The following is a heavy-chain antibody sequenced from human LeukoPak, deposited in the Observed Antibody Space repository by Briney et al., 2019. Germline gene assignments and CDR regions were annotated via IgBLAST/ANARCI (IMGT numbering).Heavy chain of an antibody. J-gene: IGHJ6*03. CDR2: ISSSSSYI. V-gene: IGHV3-21*01. Sequence: GGSLRLSCAASGFTFSSYSMNWVRQAPGKGLEWVSSISSSSSYIYYADSVKGRFTISRDNAKNSLYLQMNSLRAEDTAVYYCARDSDSYGYYYYYYMDVWGKGTTVTVSS. D-gene: IGHD5-18*01. CDR1: GFTFSSYS. CDR3: ARDSDSYGYYYYYYMDV.